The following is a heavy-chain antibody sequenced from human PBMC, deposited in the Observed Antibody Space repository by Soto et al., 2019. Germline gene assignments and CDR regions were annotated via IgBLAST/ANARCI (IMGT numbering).Heavy chain of an antibody. J-gene: IGHJ4*02. Sequence: QPQLQESGPGLVKPSETLSLTCTVSGGSIRNSNYYWGWIRQPPGKGLEWIGNVYYSGSTSYNPSLKSRVTISADTSENQFSLRLSSVTAADTAVYYCGRQRSYYASGSYLDSWGQGTLVTVSS. V-gene: IGHV4-39*01. CDR3: GRQRSYYASGSYLDS. CDR1: GGSIRNSNYY. D-gene: IGHD3-10*01. CDR2: VYYSGST.